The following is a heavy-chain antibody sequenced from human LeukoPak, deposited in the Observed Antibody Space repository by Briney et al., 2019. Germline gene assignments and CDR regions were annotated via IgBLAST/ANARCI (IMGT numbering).Heavy chain of an antibody. CDR3: ARARYYYGSGSYYLGPVRNRFDP. CDR1: GYTFTSYD. V-gene: IGHV1-8*01. CDR2: MNPNSGNT. J-gene: IGHJ5*02. D-gene: IGHD3-10*01. Sequence: ASVKVSCKASGYTFTSYDINWVRQATGQGLEWMGWMNPNSGNTGYAQKFQGRVTMTRNTSISTAYMELSSLRSEDMAVYYCARARYYYGSGSYYLGPVRNRFDPWGQGTLVTVSS.